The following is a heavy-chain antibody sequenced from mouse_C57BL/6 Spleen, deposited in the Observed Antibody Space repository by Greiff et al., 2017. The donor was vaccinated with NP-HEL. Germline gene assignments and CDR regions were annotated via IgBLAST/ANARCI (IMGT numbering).Heavy chain of an antibody. CDR2: IRGKSNNYAT. CDR3: VSDQFAY. CDR1: GFSFNTYA. V-gene: IGHV10-1*01. Sequence: EVQVVESGGGLVQPKGSLKISCAASGFSFNTYAMNWVRQAPGKGLEWVARIRGKSNNYATYYADSVKDRVTISRDDSESMLCLQMNNLKTEYTAMYCCVSDQFAYWGQGTLVTVSA. J-gene: IGHJ3*01.